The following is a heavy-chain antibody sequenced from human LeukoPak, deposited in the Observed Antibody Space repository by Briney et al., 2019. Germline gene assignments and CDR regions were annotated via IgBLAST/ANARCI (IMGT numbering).Heavy chain of an antibody. CDR2: IKEDGSEK. J-gene: IGHJ5*02. D-gene: IGHD2-21*01. CDR1: GFTFSSYW. CDR3: AIATASNWFDP. Sequence: GGSLRLSCAASGFTFSSYWMSWVRQAPGKGLEWVANIKEDGSEKLYVDSVKGRFTISRDNAKNSLSLQMNSLRAEDTAVYYCAIATASNWFDPWGQGTLVTVSS. V-gene: IGHV3-7*01.